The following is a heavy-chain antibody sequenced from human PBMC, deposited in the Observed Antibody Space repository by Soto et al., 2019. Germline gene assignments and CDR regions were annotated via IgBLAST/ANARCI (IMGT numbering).Heavy chain of an antibody. D-gene: IGHD5-18*01. J-gene: IGHJ6*02. Sequence: GESLKISCKGSGYSFTSYWISWVRQMPGKGLEWMGRIDPSDSYTNYSPSFQGHVTISADKSISTAYLQWSSLKASDTAMYYCARHLDVDTPMVTIYYYYRMDVSGQGTTVTVSS. CDR1: GYSFTSYW. V-gene: IGHV5-10-1*01. CDR2: IDPSDSYT. CDR3: ARHLDVDTPMVTIYYYYRMDV.